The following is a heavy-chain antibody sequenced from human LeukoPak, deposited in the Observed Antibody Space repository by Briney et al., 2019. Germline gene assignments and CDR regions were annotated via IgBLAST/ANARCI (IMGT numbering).Heavy chain of an antibody. D-gene: IGHD1-26*01. CDR2: ISAYNGNT. CDR3: ARDGVGATLADY. V-gene: IGHV1-18*01. Sequence: ASVKVSCKASGGTFSSYAISWVRQAPGQGLEWMGWISAYNGNTNYAQKLQGRVTMTTDTSTSAAYMELRSLRSDDTAVYYCARDGVGATLADYWGQGTLVTVSS. CDR1: GGTFSSYA. J-gene: IGHJ4*02.